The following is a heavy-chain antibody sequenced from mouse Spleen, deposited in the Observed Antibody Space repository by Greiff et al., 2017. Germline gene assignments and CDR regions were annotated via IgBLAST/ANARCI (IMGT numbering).Heavy chain of an antibody. CDR1: GYAFSSSW. V-gene: IGHV1-82*01. J-gene: IGHJ4*01. D-gene: IGHD3-1*01. CDR2: IYPGDGDT. Sequence: VKLMESGPELVKPGASVKISCKASGYAFSSSWMNWVKQRPGKGLEWIGRIYPGDGDTNYNGKFKGKATLTADKSSSTAYMQLSSLTSEDSAVYFCARRGLSSLYYAMDYWGQGTSVTVSS. CDR3: ARRGLSSLYYAMDY.